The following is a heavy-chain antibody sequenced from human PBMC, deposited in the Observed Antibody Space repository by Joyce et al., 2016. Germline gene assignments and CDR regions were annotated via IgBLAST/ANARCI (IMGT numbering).Heavy chain of an antibody. D-gene: IGHD6-6*01. CDR2: ISGSGGSI. Sequence: EVQLLESGGGLVQPAGSLRLSCAASGFTFSSYAMIWVRQGPGKGLGWVSVISGSGGSIYDADSVKGRFTFSRDNSKNTLYLQMNSLRAEDTAVYYCAKVAEGSAVYFYYMDVWGKGTTVTVSS. J-gene: IGHJ6*03. CDR3: AKVAEGSAVYFYYMDV. CDR1: GFTFSSYA. V-gene: IGHV3-23*01.